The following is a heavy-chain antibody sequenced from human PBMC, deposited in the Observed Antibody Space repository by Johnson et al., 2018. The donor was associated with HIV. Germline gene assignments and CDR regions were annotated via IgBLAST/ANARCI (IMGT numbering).Heavy chain of an antibody. CDR1: GFTFSSYV. CDR3: AKTPGDNWYYSEGTDAFDI. CDR2: ISYDGSNK. Sequence: QVQLVESGGGVVQPGRSLRLSCAASGFTFSSYVIHWVRQPPGTGLEWVAVISYDGSNKYYVDSVKGRFTISRDNSKNTLYLQMNSLRPEDTAVYYCAKTPGDNWYYSEGTDAFDIWGQGTMVTVSS. J-gene: IGHJ3*02. V-gene: IGHV3-30*18. D-gene: IGHD3-22*01.